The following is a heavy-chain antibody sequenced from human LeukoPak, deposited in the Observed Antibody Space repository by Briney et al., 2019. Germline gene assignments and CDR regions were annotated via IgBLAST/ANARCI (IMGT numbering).Heavy chain of an antibody. CDR3: AKDSGYTTSWYFGDY. J-gene: IGHJ4*02. V-gene: IGHV3-30*02. CDR1: GFTFSSYG. CDR2: IRYDGSNK. Sequence: GGSLRLSCAASGFTFSSYGMHWVRQAPGRGLEWVAFIRYDGSNKYYVDSVKGRFTISKDNSKNTLYLQMNSLRAEDTAFYYCAKDSGYTTSWYFGDYWGQGALVTVSS. D-gene: IGHD6-13*01.